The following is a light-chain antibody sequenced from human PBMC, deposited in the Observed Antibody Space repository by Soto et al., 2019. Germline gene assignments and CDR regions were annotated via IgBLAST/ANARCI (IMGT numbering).Light chain of an antibody. CDR2: EDN. Sequence: NFMVTQPHCVSESPGKTVTISCTGSSGSIASNYVQWYQQRPGSAPTTVIYEDNQRPSGVPDRFSGSIDSSSNSASLTISGLKTEDEADYYCQSYDSSIVFGGGTKLTVL. J-gene: IGLJ3*02. V-gene: IGLV6-57*02. CDR3: QSYDSSIV. CDR1: SGSIASNY.